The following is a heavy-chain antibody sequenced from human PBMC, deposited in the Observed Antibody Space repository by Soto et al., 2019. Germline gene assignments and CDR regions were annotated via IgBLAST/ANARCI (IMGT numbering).Heavy chain of an antibody. Sequence: ASVKVSCKASGYTFSNYVMHWVRQAPGQRLEWMGWINAGNGNRDYSQTFQGRVTITRDTSASTVYMELSSLRSEDTAVYYCARVLRDVYKYSYNGMDVWGQGTTVTASS. CDR1: GYTFSNYV. V-gene: IGHV1-3*01. J-gene: IGHJ6*02. D-gene: IGHD1-1*01. CDR3: ARVLRDVYKYSYNGMDV. CDR2: INAGNGNR.